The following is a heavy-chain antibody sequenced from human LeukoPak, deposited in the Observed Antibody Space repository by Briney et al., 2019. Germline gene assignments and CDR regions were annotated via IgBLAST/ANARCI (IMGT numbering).Heavy chain of an antibody. Sequence: GGSLRLSCAASGFTFNEFWMFWVRQVPGKGLMWVSRINGVGTATTYADTVKGRYTISRDNAKKTLYLQMNGLRDEDTAIYYCTRDLRNKGLDTWGQGTLVTVSS. CDR2: INGVGTAT. V-gene: IGHV3-74*01. J-gene: IGHJ5*02. CDR1: GFTFNEFW. CDR3: TRDLRNKGLDT. D-gene: IGHD2/OR15-2a*01.